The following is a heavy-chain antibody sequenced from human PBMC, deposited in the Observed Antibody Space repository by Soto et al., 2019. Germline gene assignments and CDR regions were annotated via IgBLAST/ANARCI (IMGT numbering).Heavy chain of an antibody. Sequence: SETLSLTCTVSDGSISSYYWSWIREPPGKGLEWIGYIYYSGITKYSPSLKSRVTISVDTSKNQFSLKLSSVTAADTAVYYCASRDPGTSVDYWGKGPLVTVSS. CDR2: IYYSGIT. V-gene: IGHV4-59*01. D-gene: IGHD1-7*01. CDR3: ASRDPGTSVDY. CDR1: DGSISSYY. J-gene: IGHJ4*02.